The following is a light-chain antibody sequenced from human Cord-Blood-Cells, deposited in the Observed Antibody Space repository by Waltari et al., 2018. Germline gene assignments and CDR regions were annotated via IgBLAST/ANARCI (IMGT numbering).Light chain of an antibody. CDR3: QTWGTGIWV. Sequence: QLVLTQSPSASASLGASVKLTCTLSSGHSSYAIAWHQQQPEKGPRYLMKLNSDGSHSKGDGIPARFSGSSSGAERYLTISSFQSEDEADYYCQTWGTGIWVFGGGTKLTVL. CDR1: SGHSSYA. V-gene: IGLV4-69*01. CDR2: LNSDGSH. J-gene: IGLJ3*02.